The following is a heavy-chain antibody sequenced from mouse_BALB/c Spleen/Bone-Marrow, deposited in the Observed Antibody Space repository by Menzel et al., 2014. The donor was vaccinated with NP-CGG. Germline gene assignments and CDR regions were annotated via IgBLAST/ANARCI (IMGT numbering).Heavy chain of an antibody. J-gene: IGHJ4*01. Sequence: VQLQQSGGGLVQPGGSLRLSCATSGSTFTDYYMSWVRQPPGKALEWLGFIRNKANGYTTEYSASVKGRFTISRDNSQSILYLQMNTLRAEDSATYYCAGDDYYAMDYWGQGTSVTVSS. CDR2: IRNKANGYTT. CDR3: AGDDYYAMDY. CDR1: GSTFTDYY. V-gene: IGHV7-3*02.